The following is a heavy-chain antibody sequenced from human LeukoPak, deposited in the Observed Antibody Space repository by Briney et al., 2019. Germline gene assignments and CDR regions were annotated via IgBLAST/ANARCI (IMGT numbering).Heavy chain of an antibody. CDR3: ARNYCSGTSCENYYYYGMDV. J-gene: IGHJ6*02. Sequence: ASVKVSCKASGYTFTSYYMHWVRQAPGQGLEWMGGIIPIFGTANYAQKFQGRVTITADESTNTASLELSSLRSEDTAVYYCARNYCSGTSCENYYYYGMDVWGQGTTVTVSS. CDR2: IIPIFGTA. CDR1: GYTFTSYY. D-gene: IGHD2-2*01. V-gene: IGHV1-69*13.